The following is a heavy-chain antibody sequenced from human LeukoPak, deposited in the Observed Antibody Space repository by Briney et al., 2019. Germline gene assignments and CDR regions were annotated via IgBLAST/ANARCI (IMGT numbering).Heavy chain of an antibody. Sequence: SETLSLTCSVSGGSIRSYYWSWIRQPAGKGLEWIGCIYTSGSTNYNPSLKSRVTMSVDTSKKQFFLKMSSVTAADTAVYYCARDLGLPVRYFDLWGRGTLVTVSS. V-gene: IGHV4-4*07. CDR1: GGSIRSYY. D-gene: IGHD5-18*01. J-gene: IGHJ2*01. CDR3: ARDLGLPVRYFDL. CDR2: IYTSGST.